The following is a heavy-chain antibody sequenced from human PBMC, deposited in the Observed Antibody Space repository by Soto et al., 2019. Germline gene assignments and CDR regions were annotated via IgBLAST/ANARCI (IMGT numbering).Heavy chain of an antibody. Sequence: LSLTCAASGFTFSSYAMSWVRQAPGEGLEWVSVISGSGGRTYYADSVKGRFTISRDNSNNTLYLQMNSLRAEDTAVFYCAKASYDILTGYSPDYWGQGTLVTVSS. J-gene: IGHJ4*02. CDR3: AKASYDILTGYSPDY. CDR1: GFTFSSYA. CDR2: ISGSGGRT. V-gene: IGHV3-23*01. D-gene: IGHD3-9*01.